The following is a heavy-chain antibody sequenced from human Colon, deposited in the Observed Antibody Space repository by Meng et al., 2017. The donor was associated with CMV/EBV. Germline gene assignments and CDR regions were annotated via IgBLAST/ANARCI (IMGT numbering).Heavy chain of an antibody. V-gene: IGHV3-43*01. Sequence: GGSLRLSCEASGFTFGDYTMHWVRQAPGKGLEWVSLITPAGDSTYYGDSVKGRFTISRDNSKNLLYLHMTSLRTEDTALYYCAKDRVKRQLLYPDHWGQGTLVTVSS. D-gene: IGHD2-2*02. CDR3: AKDRVKRQLLYPDH. CDR2: ITPAGDST. CDR1: GFTFGDYT. J-gene: IGHJ4*02.